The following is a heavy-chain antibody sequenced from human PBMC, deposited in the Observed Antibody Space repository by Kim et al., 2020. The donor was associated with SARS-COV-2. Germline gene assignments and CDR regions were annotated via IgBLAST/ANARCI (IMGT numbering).Heavy chain of an antibody. Sequence: SETLSLTCTVSGGSISSGGYYWSWIRQHPGKGLEWIGYIYYSGSTYYNPSLKSRVTISVDTSKNQFSLKLSSVTAADTAVYYCARDQRRASGYGLVLPRSAFDIWGQGTMVTVSS. CDR2: IYYSGST. J-gene: IGHJ3*02. D-gene: IGHD5-12*01. CDR3: ARDQRRASGYGLVLPRSAFDI. V-gene: IGHV4-31*03. CDR1: GGSISSGGYY.